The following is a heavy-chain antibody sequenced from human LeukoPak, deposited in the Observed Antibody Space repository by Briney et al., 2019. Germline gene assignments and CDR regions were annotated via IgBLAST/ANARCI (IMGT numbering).Heavy chain of an antibody. CDR2: ISINGDKT. J-gene: IGHJ4*02. CDR3: IKDRIGTWSFDH. V-gene: IGHV3-64D*06. CDR1: GFTFSGHF. Sequence: GGSLRLSCSASGFTFSGHFMHWVRQAPGKGLEYVSSISINGDKTYYAESVKGRFTISRDNSKNTLYRQLSSLRVEDTAVYYCIKDRIGTWSFDHWGQGTLLTVSS. D-gene: IGHD1-26*01.